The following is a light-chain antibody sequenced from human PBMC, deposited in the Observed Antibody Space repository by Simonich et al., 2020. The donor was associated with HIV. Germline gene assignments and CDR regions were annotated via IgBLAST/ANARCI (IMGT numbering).Light chain of an antibody. CDR3: QQSYSNPFT. J-gene: IGKJ3*01. V-gene: IGKV1-39*01. Sequence: DIQMTQSPSSLSASVGDRVTITCRASQSISSYLNWYQQKPGKTPKLLISAASSLQSGVPSRFSGSGSGTDFTLTISSLQPEDFATYYCQQSYSNPFTFGPGTKVDIK. CDR2: AAS. CDR1: QSISSY.